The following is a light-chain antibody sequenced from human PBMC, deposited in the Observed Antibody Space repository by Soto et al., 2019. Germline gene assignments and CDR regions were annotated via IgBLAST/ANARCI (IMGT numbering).Light chain of an antibody. J-gene: IGKJ2*01. CDR1: QSISSSY. Sequence: EIVLTQSPGTLSLSPGERATLSCRASQSISSSYLAWYQQKPGHAPRLLIFAASSGATGIPDRFSGSGSGTDFTLTISRLEPEDFAVYYCQQYGSSPYTFGQGTKLEIK. CDR2: AAS. CDR3: QQYGSSPYT. V-gene: IGKV3-20*01.